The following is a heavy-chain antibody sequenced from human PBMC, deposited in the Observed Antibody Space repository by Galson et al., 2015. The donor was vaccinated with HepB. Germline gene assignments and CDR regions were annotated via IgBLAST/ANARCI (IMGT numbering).Heavy chain of an antibody. V-gene: IGHV3-53*01. CDR3: ARTGTASYYYAMDV. D-gene: IGHD2-21*02. J-gene: IGHJ6*02. CDR1: GFNFKIYG. CDR2: IYSGGST. Sequence: SLRLSCAASGFNFKIYGMNWVRQAPGKGLEWVSVIYSGGSTYYADSVKGRFTISRDNSKNTLYLQVNSLRAEDTAVYYCARTGTASYYYAMDVWGQGTTVTVSS.